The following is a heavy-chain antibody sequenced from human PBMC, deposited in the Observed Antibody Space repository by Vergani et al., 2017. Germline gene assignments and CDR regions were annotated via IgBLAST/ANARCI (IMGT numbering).Heavy chain of an antibody. J-gene: IGHJ4*02. CDR2: MNPNSGNT. D-gene: IGHD6-6*01. V-gene: IGHV1-8*01. CDR3: AGGHIGGSSLGY. Sequence: QVQLVQSGAEVKKPGSSVKVSCKASGGTFSSYDINWVRQATGQGLEWMGWMNPNSGNTGYAQKFQGRVTMTRNTSISTAYMELRSLRSEDTAVYYCAGGHIGGSSLGYGGKGTLVTVSS. CDR1: GGTFSSYD.